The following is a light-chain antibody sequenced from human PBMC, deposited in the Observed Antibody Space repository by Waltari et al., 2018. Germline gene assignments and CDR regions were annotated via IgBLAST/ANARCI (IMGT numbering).Light chain of an antibody. V-gene: IGKV3-20*01. CDR1: QSVSRA. J-gene: IGKJ1*01. CDR2: GAS. CDR3: QHYVRLPVT. Sequence: ELVLTQSPGTLSWSPGVSVTLACRAIQSVSRALAWYQQKPGQAPRLILDGASTRATGIPDRFSGSGSGTDFSLTISRLEPEDFAVYYCQHYVRLPVTFGQGTKVEIK.